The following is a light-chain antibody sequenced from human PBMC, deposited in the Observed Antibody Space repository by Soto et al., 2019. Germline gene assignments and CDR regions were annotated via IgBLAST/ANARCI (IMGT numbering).Light chain of an antibody. CDR2: ATS. Sequence: EIPLTQSPSSLAASVGNRLTLTCRANRNVSIYLNWYPHKPGKGPTLLIHATSNLQIGVQSRLSGRGRGTDFTLTISSLQPEYCGNYECQHSYKRPSFGQGTSLVIK. V-gene: IGKV1-39*01. CDR1: RNVSIY. CDR3: QHSYKRPS. J-gene: IGKJ5*01.